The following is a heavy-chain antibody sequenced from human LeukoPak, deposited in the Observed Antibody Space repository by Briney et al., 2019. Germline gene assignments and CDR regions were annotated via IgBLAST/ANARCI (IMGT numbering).Heavy chain of an antibody. CDR3: ARVIHLGELSLYDY. CDR2: IDPSDSYT. CDR1: GXSFTTYC. D-gene: IGHD3-16*02. J-gene: IGHJ4*02. V-gene: IGHV5-10-1*01. Sequence: GESLKISSKGSGXSFTTYCITWVRQMPGKGLEWMGRIDPSDSYTNYSPSFQGHVTISADKSISTAYLQWSSLKASDTAMYYCARVIHLGELSLYDYWGQGTLVTVSS.